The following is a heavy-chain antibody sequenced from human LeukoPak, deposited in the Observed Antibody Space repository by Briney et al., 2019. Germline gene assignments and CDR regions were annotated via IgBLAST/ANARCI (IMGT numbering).Heavy chain of an antibody. CDR2: ISYDGSNK. J-gene: IGHJ6*02. D-gene: IGHD6-13*01. CDR1: GFTFSSCA. Sequence: PGRSLRLSCAASGFTFSSCAMHWVRQAPGKGLEWVAVISYDGSNKYYADSVKGRFTISRDNSKNTLYLQMNSLRAEDTAVYYCARDLSSSWYYYYYGMDVWGQGTTVTVSS. CDR3: ARDLSSSWYYYYYGMDV. V-gene: IGHV3-30-3*01.